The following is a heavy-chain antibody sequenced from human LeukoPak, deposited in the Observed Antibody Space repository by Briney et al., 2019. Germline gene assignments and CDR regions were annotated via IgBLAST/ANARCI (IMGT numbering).Heavy chain of an antibody. Sequence: TGGSLRLSCAASRFTFSTYWMTWVRQAPGKGLEWVANIRQDGGEKFYVDPVKGRFTISRDNAKNSLYLQMNSLRVDDTAVYYCARGWDSGGPAGSWGEGTLVTVSS. V-gene: IGHV3-7*01. CDR1: RFTFSTYW. J-gene: IGHJ5*02. D-gene: IGHD2-15*01. CDR2: IRQDGGEK. CDR3: ARGWDSGGPAGS.